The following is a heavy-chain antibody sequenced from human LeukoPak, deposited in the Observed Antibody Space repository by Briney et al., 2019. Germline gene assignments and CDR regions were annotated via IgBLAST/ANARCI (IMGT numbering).Heavy chain of an antibody. CDR2: IYSGGST. Sequence: GGSLTLSCAASEFSVGSNYMTWVRQAPGKGLEWVSLIYSGGSTYYADSVKGRFTISRDNAKNALYLQMNSLRAEDTAVYYCAKDLHYGSADYWGQGTLVTVSS. D-gene: IGHD3-10*01. J-gene: IGHJ4*02. V-gene: IGHV3-66*01. CDR1: EFSVGSNY. CDR3: AKDLHYGSADY.